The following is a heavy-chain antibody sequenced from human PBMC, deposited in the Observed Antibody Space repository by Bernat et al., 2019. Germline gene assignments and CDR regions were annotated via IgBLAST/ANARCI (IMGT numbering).Heavy chain of an antibody. D-gene: IGHD5-12*01. J-gene: IGHJ3*02. CDR3: AKDGEVSYSGYEWNAFDI. CDR2: ISGDGGST. Sequence: EVQLVESGGGVVQPGGSLRLSCAASGFTFDDYAMYWVRQAPGKGLEWVSLISGDGGSTYYADSVKGRFTISRDNSKNSLYLQMNSLRTEDTALYYCAKDGEVSYSGYEWNAFDIWGQGTMVTVSS. CDR1: GFTFDDYA. V-gene: IGHV3-43*02.